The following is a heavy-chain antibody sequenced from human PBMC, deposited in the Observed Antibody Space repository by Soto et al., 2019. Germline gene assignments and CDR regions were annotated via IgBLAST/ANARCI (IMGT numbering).Heavy chain of an antibody. Sequence: TLSLTCSVSGGSINSGDYYWSWIRQSPGKGLEWIGYIYYSGSTYYNPSLKSRSTISIDTSKNQFFLDVDSVTAADTAVYYCARLYTGYEAFDYWGQGTLVTVSS. D-gene: IGHD5-12*01. CDR2: IYYSGST. V-gene: IGHV4-30-4*01. CDR1: GGSINSGDYY. J-gene: IGHJ4*02. CDR3: ARLYTGYEAFDY.